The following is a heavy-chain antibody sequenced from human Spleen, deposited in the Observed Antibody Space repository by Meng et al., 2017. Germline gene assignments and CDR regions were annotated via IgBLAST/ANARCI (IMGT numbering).Heavy chain of an antibody. V-gene: IGHV4-61*01. J-gene: IGHJ4*02. Sequence: QGQRQGSGPGLVRPSETRPLTCTVSGDSVTSGNYYWSWIRQPPGKGPEWIGYIYYSGSTNYNPSLKSRVTISVDTSKNQFSLKLSSVTAADTAVYYCARDDSSGYYSYWGQGTLVTVSS. CDR3: ARDDSSGYYSY. CDR1: GDSVTSGNYY. D-gene: IGHD3-22*01. CDR2: IYYSGST.